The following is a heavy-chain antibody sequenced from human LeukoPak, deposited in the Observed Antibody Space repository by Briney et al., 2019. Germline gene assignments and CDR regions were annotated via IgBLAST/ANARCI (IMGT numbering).Heavy chain of an antibody. D-gene: IGHD5-18*01. CDR2: IHPGVTHT. CDR1: GYSFTSYW. J-gene: IGHJ2*01. CDR3: ARQRGMTARSWYFDL. V-gene: IGHV5-51*01. Sequence: GESPKISCKGSGYSFTSYWIGWVRQMPRKGLGLIGIIHPGVTHTWNSTSFQGEVTSSADKSISMAYLQWSSLKAWDTAMYFCARQRGMTARSWYFDLWGRGTLVTVSS.